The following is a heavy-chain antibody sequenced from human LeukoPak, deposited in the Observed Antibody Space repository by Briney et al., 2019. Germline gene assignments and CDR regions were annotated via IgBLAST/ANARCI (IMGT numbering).Heavy chain of an antibody. Sequence: QSGGSLRLSCAASGFTFSNYWMHWVRQAPGKGLVWVSRINSDGSTTSYADSVKGRFTISRDNAKNTLYLQMNSLRAEDTALYYCARDGYCSSTRCYAGGVDSWGQGTLVTVSS. J-gene: IGHJ4*02. D-gene: IGHD2-2*03. V-gene: IGHV3-74*01. CDR3: ARDGYCSSTRCYAGGVDS. CDR1: GFTFSNYW. CDR2: INSDGSTT.